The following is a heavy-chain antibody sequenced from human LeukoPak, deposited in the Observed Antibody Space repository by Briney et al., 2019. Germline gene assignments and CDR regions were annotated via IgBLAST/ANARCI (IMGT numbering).Heavy chain of an antibody. CDR2: INPNSGGT. CDR3: AREGAWGPRAFDY. D-gene: IGHD7-27*01. Sequence: ASVKVSCKASGYTFTGYYMHWVRQAPGQGLEWMGWINPNSGGTNYAQKFQGWVTMTRDTSISTAYMELSRLRSDDTAVYYCAREGAWGPRAFDYWGQGTLVTVSS. V-gene: IGHV1-2*04. J-gene: IGHJ4*02. CDR1: GYTFTGYY.